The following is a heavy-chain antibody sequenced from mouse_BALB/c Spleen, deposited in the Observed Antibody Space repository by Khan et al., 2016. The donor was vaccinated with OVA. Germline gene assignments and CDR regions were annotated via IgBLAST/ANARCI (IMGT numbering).Heavy chain of an antibody. V-gene: IGHV9-3-1*01. CDR2: INTYTGEP. J-gene: IGHJ1*01. D-gene: IGHD2-1*01. CDR3: ARNGNYWYFDV. CDR1: GYTFTNYG. Sequence: QIQLVQSGPELKKPGETVKISCKASGYTFTNYGMNWVKQAPGKGLKWMGWINTYTGEPTYADDFKGRFAFSLETSASTAYLQFNNLKNEDTATYCCARNGNYWYFDVWGAGTTVTVSS.